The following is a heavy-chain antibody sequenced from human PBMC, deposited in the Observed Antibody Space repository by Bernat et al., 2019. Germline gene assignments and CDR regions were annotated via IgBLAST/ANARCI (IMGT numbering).Heavy chain of an antibody. CDR1: GYSISSGYY. J-gene: IGHJ3*02. CDR3: ARWELAHDAFDI. D-gene: IGHD1-26*01. Sequence: QVQLQESGPGLVKPSQTLSLTCAVSGYSISSGYYWGWIRQPPGKGLEWIGSIYHSGSTYYNPSLKSRVTISVDTSKNQFSLKLSSVTAADTAVYYCARWELAHDAFDIWGQGTMVTVSS. V-gene: IGHV4-38-2*01. CDR2: IYHSGST.